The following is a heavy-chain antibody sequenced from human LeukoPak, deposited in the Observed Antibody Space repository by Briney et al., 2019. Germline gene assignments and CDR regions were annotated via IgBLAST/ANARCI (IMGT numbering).Heavy chain of an antibody. Sequence: PSETLSLTCAVYGGSFSGYYWNWIRQPPGKGLEWIGEINHSGSTNYNPSLKSRVTISVDTSKNQFSLKLSSVTAADTAVYYCARKENVYYYFDYWGQGTLVTVSS. J-gene: IGHJ4*02. CDR3: ARKENVYYYFDY. D-gene: IGHD3-10*01. CDR1: GGSFSGYY. CDR2: INHSGST. V-gene: IGHV4-34*01.